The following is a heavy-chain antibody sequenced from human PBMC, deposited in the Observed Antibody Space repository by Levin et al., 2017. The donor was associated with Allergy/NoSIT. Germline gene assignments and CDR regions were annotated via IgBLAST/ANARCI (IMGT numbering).Heavy chain of an antibody. V-gene: IGHV3-7*01. Sequence: GGSLRLSCAASGFTFSSYWMSWVRQAPGKGLEWVANIKQDGSEKYYVDSVKGRFTISRDNAKNSLYLQMNSLRAEDTAVYYCAREGGSYYWGRQGRFDYWGQGTLVTVSS. J-gene: IGHJ4*02. CDR2: IKQDGSEK. CDR3: AREGGSYYWGRQGRFDY. D-gene: IGHD1-26*01. CDR1: GFTFSSYW.